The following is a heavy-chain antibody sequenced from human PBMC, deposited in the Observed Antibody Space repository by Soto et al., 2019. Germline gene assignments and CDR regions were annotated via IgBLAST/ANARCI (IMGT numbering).Heavy chain of an antibody. J-gene: IGHJ4*02. D-gene: IGHD2-15*01. CDR2: INAGNGNT. CDR1: GYTFTSYA. V-gene: IGHV1-3*01. Sequence: EASVKVACKASGYTFTSYAMHWVRQAPGQRLEWMGWINAGNGNTKYSQKFQGRVTITRDTSASTAYMELSILRSEDTAVYYCARDLGGWPDYWGQGTLVTVSS. CDR3: ARDLGGWPDY.